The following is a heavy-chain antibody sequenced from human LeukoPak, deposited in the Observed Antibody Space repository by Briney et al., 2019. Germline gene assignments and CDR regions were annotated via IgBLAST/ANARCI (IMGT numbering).Heavy chain of an antibody. CDR2: IYYGGTTGNIYYGGTT. V-gene: IGHV4-39*01. J-gene: IGHJ5*02. CDR3: VRVAGKGDNWFDP. Sequence: SETLSLTCTVSGGSISSSSYYWGWIRQPPGKGLEWIGNIYYGGTTGNIYYGGTTYYNPSLKSRVTISVDTSKNQFSLKLSSVTAADTAVYYCVRVAGKGDNWFDPWGQGTLVTVSS. D-gene: IGHD6-19*01. CDR1: GGSISSSSYY.